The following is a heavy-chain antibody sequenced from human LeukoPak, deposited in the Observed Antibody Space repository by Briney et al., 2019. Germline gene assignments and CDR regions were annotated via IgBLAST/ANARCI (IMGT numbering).Heavy chain of an antibody. V-gene: IGHV3-23*01. D-gene: IGHD3-22*01. J-gene: IGHJ4*02. CDR3: AKGGSSGYYNHFDY. Sequence: GGSLRLSCAASGFTFSSYAMSWVRQAPGKGLEWVSTISGSGGSTYYADSVKGRFTISRDNSKNTLYLQMSSLRAEDTAIYYCAKGGSSGYYNHFDYWGQGTLVTVSS. CDR2: ISGSGGST. CDR1: GFTFSSYA.